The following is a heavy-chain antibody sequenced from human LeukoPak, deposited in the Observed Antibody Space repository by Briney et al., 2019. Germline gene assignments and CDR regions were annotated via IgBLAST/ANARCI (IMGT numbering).Heavy chain of an antibody. CDR2: ISGSGGST. D-gene: IGHD3-22*01. Sequence: GGSLRLSCAASGFTFSSYAMSWVRQAPGKGLEWVSAISGSGGSTYYADSVKGRFTISRDNSKNTLYLQMSSLRAEDTAVYYCAKTYNYYDSSGYPDYWGQGTLVTVSS. J-gene: IGHJ4*02. CDR1: GFTFSSYA. V-gene: IGHV3-23*01. CDR3: AKTYNYYDSSGYPDY.